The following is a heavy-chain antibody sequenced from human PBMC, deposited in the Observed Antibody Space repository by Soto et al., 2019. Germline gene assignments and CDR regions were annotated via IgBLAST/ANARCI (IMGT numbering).Heavy chain of an antibody. J-gene: IGHJ4*02. CDR1: GGSISSYY. CDR2: IYYSGST. Sequence: QVQLQESGPGLVKPSETLSLTCTVSGGSISSYYWSWIRQSPGKGLEWIGYIYYSGSTNYNPSPKSRVTISVDTSKNQFSLKLSSVTAADTAVYYCAGQSDYGDQHTFDYWGQGTLVTVCS. D-gene: IGHD4-17*01. V-gene: IGHV4-59*08. CDR3: AGQSDYGDQHTFDY.